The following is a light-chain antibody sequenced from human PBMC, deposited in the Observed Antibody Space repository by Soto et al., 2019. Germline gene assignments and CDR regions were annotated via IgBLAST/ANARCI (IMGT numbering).Light chain of an antibody. CDR1: QGISNY. Sequence: DIQMTQSPSSLSASVGDRVTITCRASQGISNYVAWYQQKPGKPPKLLIYAASTLQSGVPSRFSGSGSGIDFTITINSLQPEAVSTYSCQKYSSVPVFGPGTKVDIK. CDR3: QKYSSVPV. V-gene: IGKV1-27*01. CDR2: AAS. J-gene: IGKJ3*01.